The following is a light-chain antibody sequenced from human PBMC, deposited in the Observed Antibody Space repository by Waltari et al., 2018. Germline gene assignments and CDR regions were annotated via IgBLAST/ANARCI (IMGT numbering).Light chain of an antibody. CDR2: DVS. Sequence: QSALTQPASVSGSPGQWITISCTGSNSDVGTYKYVSWYQQHPGKAPKLMIYDVSKRPAGVSLRYSASTSGNAVSLTISGLQAGDEADYYCSSYTSSGTVVFGGGPKVTVL. CDR1: NSDVGTYKY. J-gene: IGLJ3*02. CDR3: SSYTSSGTVV. V-gene: IGLV2-14*01.